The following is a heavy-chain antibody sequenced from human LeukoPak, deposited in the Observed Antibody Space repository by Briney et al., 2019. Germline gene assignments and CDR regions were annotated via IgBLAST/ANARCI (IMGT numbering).Heavy chain of an antibody. CDR3: ARERDYYDRDDYCVDYFDY. Sequence: RASVRVSCKASGYSFTGYYIHWVRQAPGQGLEWMAWISPHSGETNSTHKFQGRVALTRDTSINTASMELTSLTSDDTAVYYCARERDYYDRDDYCVDYFDYWGQGALVIVSS. J-gene: IGHJ4*02. CDR2: ISPHSGET. D-gene: IGHD3-22*01. CDR1: GYSFTGYY. V-gene: IGHV1-2*02.